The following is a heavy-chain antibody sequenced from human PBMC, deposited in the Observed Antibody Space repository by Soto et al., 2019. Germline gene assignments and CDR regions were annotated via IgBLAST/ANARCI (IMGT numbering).Heavy chain of an antibody. J-gene: IGHJ6*02. CDR1: GGSISSGGYY. V-gene: IGHV4-31*03. D-gene: IGHD2-15*01. CDR3: AREPIVVVVAATPPTFYYYGMDV. Sequence: LSLTCTVSGGSISSGGYYWSWIRQHPGKGLEWIGYIYYSGSTYYNPSLKSRVTISVDTSKNQFSLKLSSVTAADTAVYYCAREPIVVVVAATPPTFYYYGMDVWGQGTTVTVSS. CDR2: IYYSGST.